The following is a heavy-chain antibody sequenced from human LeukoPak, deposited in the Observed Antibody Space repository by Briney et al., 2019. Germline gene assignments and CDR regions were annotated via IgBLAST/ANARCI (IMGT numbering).Heavy chain of an antibody. Sequence: GGSLRLSCAASEFTFNRYWMSWVRQAPGKGLEWLANIKHDGSEAHYVDSVKGRFTISRDNAKDSLSLQMNSLHVDDTGVYFCTRDALFGAGRTHLDFWSQGTLVSVSS. V-gene: IGHV3-7*04. CDR1: EFTFNRYW. J-gene: IGHJ4*02. CDR3: TRDALFGAGRTHLDF. D-gene: IGHD3-16*01. CDR2: IKHDGSEA.